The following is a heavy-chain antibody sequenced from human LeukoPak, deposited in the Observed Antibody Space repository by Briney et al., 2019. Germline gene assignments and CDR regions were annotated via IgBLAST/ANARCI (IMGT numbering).Heavy chain of an antibody. D-gene: IGHD3-10*01. CDR3: AKDLLVRGIITILDY. J-gene: IGHJ4*02. CDR2: ISYDGSNK. CDR1: GFTFSSYG. Sequence: GGSLRLSCAASGFTFSSYGMHGVRQAPGKGLEWVAVISYDGSNKYYADSVKGRFTISRDNSKNTLYLQMNSLRAEDTAVYYCAKDLLVRGIITILDYWGQGTLVTVSS. V-gene: IGHV3-30*18.